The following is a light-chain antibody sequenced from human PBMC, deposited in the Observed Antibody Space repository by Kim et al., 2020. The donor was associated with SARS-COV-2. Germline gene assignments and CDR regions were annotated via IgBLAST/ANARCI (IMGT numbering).Light chain of an antibody. Sequence: ETVMTQSPAILSVSPGERATLSCRASQSVGSDLAWYQQKPGQGPRLLVYGASTRATGIAARFSGSGSGREFTLTISSLQSEDFAVYYCQQYKNWPPYTFGQGTKLEI. CDR3: QQYKNWPPYT. J-gene: IGKJ2*01. V-gene: IGKV3-15*01. CDR2: GAS. CDR1: QSVGSD.